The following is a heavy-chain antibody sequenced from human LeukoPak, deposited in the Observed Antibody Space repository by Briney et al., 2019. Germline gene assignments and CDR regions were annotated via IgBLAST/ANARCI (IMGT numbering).Heavy chain of an antibody. CDR3: ARAAYCGANCYSVGWFDS. J-gene: IGHJ5*01. Sequence: GESLKISCKGSGYSFTNYWIGWVRQMPGKGLEWMGIIYPGDSVTRYSASFQGQVTISADKSINTAYLQWSSLKASDTAMYYCARAAYCGANCYSVGWFDSWGQGTLVTVSS. CDR2: IYPGDSVT. V-gene: IGHV5-51*01. D-gene: IGHD2-21*02. CDR1: GYSFTNYW.